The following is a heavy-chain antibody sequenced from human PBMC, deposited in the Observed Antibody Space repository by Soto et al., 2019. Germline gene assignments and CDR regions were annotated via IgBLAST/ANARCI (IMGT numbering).Heavy chain of an antibody. CDR2: ISYDGSNQ. Sequence: GGSLRLSCAASGFTFNIYCMHWVRQAPDKGLEWVALISYDGSNQYYADSVKGRFTISRDNSKNTLFLQMNSLRADDTAVYYCAKDQASGQGSFDSWGQGTLVTVSS. CDR1: GFTFNIYC. V-gene: IGHV3-30*18. CDR3: AKDQASGQGSFDS. J-gene: IGHJ4*02.